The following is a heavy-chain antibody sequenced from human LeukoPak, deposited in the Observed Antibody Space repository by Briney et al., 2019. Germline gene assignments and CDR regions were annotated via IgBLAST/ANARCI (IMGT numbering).Heavy chain of an antibody. D-gene: IGHD3-3*01. CDR1: GFSFTTDW. CDR2: THPGDSVT. Sequence: NPGESLKISCQTSGFSFTTDWIGWVRQMPGKGLEWMGITHPGDSVTRYSPSFEGQVTISADKSIRTAYLQWNSLKASDTAVYYCARHFGSPSPGVQHWGQGTPVIVSS. V-gene: IGHV5-51*01. J-gene: IGHJ1*01. CDR3: ARHFGSPSPGVQH.